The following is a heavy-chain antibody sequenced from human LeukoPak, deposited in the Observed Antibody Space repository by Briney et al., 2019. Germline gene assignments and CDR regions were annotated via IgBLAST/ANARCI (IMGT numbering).Heavy chain of an antibody. V-gene: IGHV3-30-3*01. D-gene: IGHD3-10*01. J-gene: IGHJ4*02. CDR1: GFTFSSYA. CDR2: ISYDGSNK. Sequence: PGRSLRLSCAASGFTFSSYAMHWVRQAPGKGLEWVAVISYDGSNKYYADSVKGRFTISRDNSKNTLYLQMNSLRAEDTAVYYCARDRGYYYGSGSCLTITGAFDYWGQGTLVAVSS. CDR3: ARDRGYYYGSGSCLTITGAFDY.